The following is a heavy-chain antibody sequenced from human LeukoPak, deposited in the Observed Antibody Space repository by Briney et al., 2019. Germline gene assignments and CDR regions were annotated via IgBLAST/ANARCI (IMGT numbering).Heavy chain of an antibody. J-gene: IGHJ6*02. D-gene: IGHD2-2*01. Sequence: GGSLRLSCAASGFTFSDYYMSWIRQAPGKGLEWVSYISSSGSTIYYADSVKGRFTISRDNAKNSLYLQMNSLRAEDTAVYYCARDPGYCSSTNCYYYYYGMDVWGQGTTVTVSS. V-gene: IGHV3-11*04. CDR3: ARDPGYCSSTNCYYYYYGMDV. CDR1: GFTFSDYY. CDR2: ISSSGSTI.